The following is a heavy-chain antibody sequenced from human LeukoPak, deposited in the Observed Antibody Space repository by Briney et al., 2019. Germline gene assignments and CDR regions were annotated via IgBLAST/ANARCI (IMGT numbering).Heavy chain of an antibody. CDR3: ARVVTYYYYMDV. CDR2: IYHSGST. CDR1: GYSISSGYY. V-gene: IGHV4-38-2*02. Sequence: SETLSLTCTVSGYSISSGYYWGWMRQPPGKGLEWIGSIYHSGSTYYNPSLKSRVTISVDTSKNQFSLKLSSVTAADTAVYYCARVVTYYYYMDVWGKGTTVTVSS. D-gene: IGHD1-26*01. J-gene: IGHJ6*03.